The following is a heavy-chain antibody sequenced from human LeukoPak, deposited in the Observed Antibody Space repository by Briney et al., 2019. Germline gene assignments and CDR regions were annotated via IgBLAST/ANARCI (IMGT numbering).Heavy chain of an antibody. CDR2: IYSGGST. CDR3: AKRRDPYGSGSFSYYFDY. J-gene: IGHJ4*02. V-gene: IGHV3-53*01. D-gene: IGHD3-10*01. CDR1: GFTVSSNY. Sequence: PGGSLRLSCAASGFTVSSNYMSWVRQAPGKGLEWVSVIYSGGSTYYADSVKGRFTISRDNSKNTLYLQMNSLRAEDTAVYYCAKRRDPYGSGSFSYYFDYWGQGTLVTVSS.